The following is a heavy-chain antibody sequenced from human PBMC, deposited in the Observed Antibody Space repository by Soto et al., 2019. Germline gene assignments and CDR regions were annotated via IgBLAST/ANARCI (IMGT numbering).Heavy chain of an antibody. D-gene: IGHD3-10*01. J-gene: IGHJ4*02. V-gene: IGHV4-59*01. CDR3: ERTGGSRNAS. CDR2: IYYSGST. Sequence: SETLSLTCVVSGGSLSSYYWSWIRQPPGKGLEWIGYIYYSGSTNYNPSLKSRVTISVDTSKNQFSLKLSSVTAADTAVYYCERTGGSRNASWGGGALVT. CDR1: GGSLSSYY.